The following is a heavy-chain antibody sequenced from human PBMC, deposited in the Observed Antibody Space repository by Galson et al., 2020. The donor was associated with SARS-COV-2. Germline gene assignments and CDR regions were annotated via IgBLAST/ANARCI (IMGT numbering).Heavy chain of an antibody. V-gene: IGHV3-30*04. CDR3: AGDYFGDAFDI. J-gene: IGHJ3*02. D-gene: IGHD3-10*01. Sequence: GESLKISCAASGFTFSSYAMHWVRQAPGKGLEWVAVISYDGSNKYYADSVKGRFTISRDNSKNTLYLQMNSLRAEDTAVCYCAGDYFGDAFDIWGQGTIVTVSS. CDR1: GFTFSSYA. CDR2: ISYDGSNK.